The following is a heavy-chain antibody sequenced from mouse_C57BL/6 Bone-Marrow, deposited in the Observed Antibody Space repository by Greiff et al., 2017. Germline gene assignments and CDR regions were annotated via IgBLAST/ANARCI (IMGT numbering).Heavy chain of an antibody. J-gene: IGHJ2*01. D-gene: IGHD2-1*01. Sequence: EVKRVESGPGLAKPSQTLSLTCSVTGYSITSDYWNWIRKFPGNKLEYMGYISYSGSTYYNPSLKSRISITRDTSKNQYYLQLNSVTTEDTATYYCARYGNSGFYSYYFDYWGQGTTLTVSS. V-gene: IGHV3-8*01. CDR3: ARYGNSGFYSYYFDY. CDR1: GYSITSDY. CDR2: ISYSGST.